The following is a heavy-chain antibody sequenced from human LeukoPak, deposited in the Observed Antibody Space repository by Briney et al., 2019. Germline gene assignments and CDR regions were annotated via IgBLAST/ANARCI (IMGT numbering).Heavy chain of an antibody. CDR3: ASTDYYDSRGPDP. CDR1: GGSFSGYY. Sequence: SETLSLTCAVYGGSFSGYYWSWIRQPPGKGLEWIGEINHSGSTNYNPSLKSRVTISVDTSKNQFSLKLSSVTAADTAMYYCASTDYYDSRGPDPWGQGTLVTVSS. CDR2: INHSGST. D-gene: IGHD3-22*01. V-gene: IGHV4-34*01. J-gene: IGHJ5*02.